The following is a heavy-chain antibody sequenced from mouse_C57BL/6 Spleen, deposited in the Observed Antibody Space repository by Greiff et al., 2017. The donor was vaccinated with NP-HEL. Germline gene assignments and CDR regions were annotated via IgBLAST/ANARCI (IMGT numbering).Heavy chain of an antibody. CDR3: APKDWYFDV. V-gene: IGHV5-17*01. Sequence: VQLKESGGGLVKPGGSLKLSCAASGFTFSDYGMHWVRQAPEKGLEWVAYISSGSSTIYYADTVKGRFTISRDNAKNTLFLQMTSLRSGDTAMYYCAPKDWYFDVWGTGTTVTVSS. CDR2: ISSGSSTI. CDR1: GFTFSDYG. J-gene: IGHJ1*03.